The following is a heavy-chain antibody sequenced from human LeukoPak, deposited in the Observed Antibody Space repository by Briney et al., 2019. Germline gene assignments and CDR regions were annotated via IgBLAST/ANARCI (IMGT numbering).Heavy chain of an antibody. CDR1: GGSISSGGYY. D-gene: IGHD4-17*01. J-gene: IGHJ4*02. V-gene: IGHV4-31*03. CDR3: ARARPSPDYGDYFDY. CDR2: IYYSGST. Sequence: PSQTLSLTCTVSGGSISSGGYYWRWIRQHPGKGLEWIGYIYYSGSTYYNPSLKSRVTISVDTSKNQFSLKLSSVTAADTAVYYCARARPSPDYGDYFDYWGQGTLVTVSS.